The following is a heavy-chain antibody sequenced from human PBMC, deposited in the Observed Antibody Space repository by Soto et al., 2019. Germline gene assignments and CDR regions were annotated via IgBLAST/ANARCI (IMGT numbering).Heavy chain of an antibody. Sequence: SETLSLTCTVSGGSISSYYWSWIRQPPGKGLEWIGYIYYSGSTNYNPSLKSRVTISVDTSKNQFSLKLSSVTAADTAAYYCARRTDTARVDYWGQGTLVTVSS. CDR3: ARRTDTARVDY. CDR2: IYYSGST. J-gene: IGHJ4*02. V-gene: IGHV4-59*08. D-gene: IGHD5-18*01. CDR1: GGSISSYY.